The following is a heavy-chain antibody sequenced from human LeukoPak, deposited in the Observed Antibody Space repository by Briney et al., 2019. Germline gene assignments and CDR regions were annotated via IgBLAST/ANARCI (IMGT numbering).Heavy chain of an antibody. Sequence: PSETLSLTCTVSGGSTSSGDYYWSWIRQPPGKGLEWIGYIYYSGSTYYNPSLKSRVTISVDTSKNQFSLKLSSVTAADTAVYYCARDSICSSTSCYTYDAFDIWGQGTMVTVSP. CDR3: ARDSICSSTSCYTYDAFDI. J-gene: IGHJ3*02. CDR2: IYYSGST. V-gene: IGHV4-30-4*08. D-gene: IGHD2-2*02. CDR1: GGSTSSGDYY.